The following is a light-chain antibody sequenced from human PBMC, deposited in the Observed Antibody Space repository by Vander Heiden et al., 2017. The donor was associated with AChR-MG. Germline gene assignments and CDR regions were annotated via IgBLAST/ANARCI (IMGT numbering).Light chain of an antibody. V-gene: IGKV3-15*01. J-gene: IGKJ4*01. CDR1: QSVSIN. Sequence: EIVMTQSPVTLSVSPGERATLSCRASQSVSINLAWYQQKPGQAPRLLIYGASTRAPGIPARFSGSGSGTEFTLTISSLQSEDFAVYYCQQYNNWPPLTFGGGTKVEIK. CDR2: GAS. CDR3: QQYNNWPPLT.